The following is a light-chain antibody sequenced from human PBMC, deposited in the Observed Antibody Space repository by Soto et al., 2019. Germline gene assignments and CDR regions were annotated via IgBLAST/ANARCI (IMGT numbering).Light chain of an antibody. CDR1: QNIAEF. CDR2: GTS. V-gene: IGKV1-39*01. CDR3: QQFYSPVLS. Sequence: DVQMTQSPSSLSASIGDRVTLTCRASQNIAEFLNWYQVKSDKGPKLLIYGTSTLQSGVPSRFSGGGSETEFTLTISNLHPEDFAVYYCQQFYSPVLSFGGGTRVELK. J-gene: IGKJ4*01.